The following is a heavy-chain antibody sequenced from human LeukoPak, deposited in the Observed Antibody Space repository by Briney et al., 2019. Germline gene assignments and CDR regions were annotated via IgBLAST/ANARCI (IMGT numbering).Heavy chain of an antibody. V-gene: IGHV4-34*01. CDR1: GGSFSGYY. Sequence: ASETLSLTCAVYGGSFSGYYWSWIRQPPGKGLEWIGEINHSGSTNYNPSLKSRVTISVDTSKNQFSLKLSSVTAADTAVYYCARGPVDTAMVTLEADYYYYGMDVWGQGTTVTVSS. D-gene: IGHD5-18*01. CDR2: INHSGST. CDR3: ARGPVDTAMVTLEADYYYYGMDV. J-gene: IGHJ6*02.